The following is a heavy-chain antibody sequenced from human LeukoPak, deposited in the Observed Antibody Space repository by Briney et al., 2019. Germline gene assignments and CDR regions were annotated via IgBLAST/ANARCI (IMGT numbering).Heavy chain of an antibody. CDR2: ISTSSSYI. CDR1: GFTFSSYN. Sequence: GGSLRPSCAASGFTFSSYNMNWVRQAPGKGLEWVSFISTSSSYIYYADSVKGRFTISRDNAKNTLYLQMNSLRAEDTAVYYCARERKYDSNFDYWGQGTLVTVSS. CDR3: ARERKYDSNFDY. V-gene: IGHV3-21*01. J-gene: IGHJ4*02. D-gene: IGHD1-1*01.